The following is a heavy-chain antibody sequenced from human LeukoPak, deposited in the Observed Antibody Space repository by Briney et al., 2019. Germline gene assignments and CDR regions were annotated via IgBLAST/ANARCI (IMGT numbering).Heavy chain of an antibody. J-gene: IGHJ5*02. V-gene: IGHV4-59*01. CDR1: GGSINSYY. D-gene: IGHD2-21*02. CDR2: IHYSGST. CDR3: AREYDCVVDCYSHWFDP. Sequence: PSETLSLTCTVSGGSINSYYWSWIRQPPGRGLEWIGSIHYSGSTSYNPSLRSRVTISVDKSKNQFFLKLSSVTATDTAVYYCAREYDCVVDCYSHWFDPGAREPWSPSPQ.